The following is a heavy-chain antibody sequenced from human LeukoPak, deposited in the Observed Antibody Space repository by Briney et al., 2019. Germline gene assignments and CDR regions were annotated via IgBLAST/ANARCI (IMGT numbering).Heavy chain of an antibody. Sequence: SQTLSLTCTVSGGSISSGSYYWSWIRQPAGKGLEWIGRIYTSGSTNYNPSLKTRVTISLDTSKNQFSLKLSSVTAADTAVYYCARDWELGYWGQGTLVTVSS. V-gene: IGHV4-61*02. D-gene: IGHD1-26*01. J-gene: IGHJ4*02. CDR3: ARDWELGY. CDR2: IYTSGST. CDR1: GGSISSGSYY.